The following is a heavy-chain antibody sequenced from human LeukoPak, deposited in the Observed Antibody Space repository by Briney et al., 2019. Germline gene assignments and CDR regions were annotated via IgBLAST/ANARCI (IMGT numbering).Heavy chain of an antibody. CDR3: TTVFVVTAIRTTLTIDY. V-gene: IGHV3-15*01. CDR2: IKSKTDGGTT. CDR1: GFTFSSYA. Sequence: GGSLRLSCAASGFTFSSYAMSWVRQAPGKGLEWVGRIKSKTDGGTTDYAAPVKGRFTISRDDSKNTLYLQMNSLKTEDTAVYYCTTVFVVTAIRTTLTIDYWGQGTLVTVSS. D-gene: IGHD2-21*02. J-gene: IGHJ4*02.